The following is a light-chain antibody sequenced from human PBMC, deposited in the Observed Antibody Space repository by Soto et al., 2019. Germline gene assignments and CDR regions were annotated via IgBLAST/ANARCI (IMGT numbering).Light chain of an antibody. V-gene: IGKV3-20*01. Sequence: EIVLTQSPGTLSLSPGERATLSCRASQSVRSSLLAWYQQKPGQAPGLLMYGASSRATGIPDRFSGSGSETEFTLTISRLEPEDFAVYYCQQYGSSPPFTFGPGTKVDIK. CDR1: QSVRSSL. J-gene: IGKJ3*01. CDR3: QQYGSSPPFT. CDR2: GAS.